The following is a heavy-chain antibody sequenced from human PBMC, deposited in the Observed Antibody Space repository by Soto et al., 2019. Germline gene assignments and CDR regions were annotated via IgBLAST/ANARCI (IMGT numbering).Heavy chain of an antibody. Sequence: GASVKVSCKASGGTFSSYAISWVRQAPGQGLEWMGGIIPIFGTANYAQEFQGRVTITADESTSTAYMELSSLRSEDTAVYYCAIRYIDYYDSSGYPTNRSGFQHWGQDTLVTVSS. CDR1: GGTFSSYA. J-gene: IGHJ1*01. CDR3: AIRYIDYYDSSGYPTNRSGFQH. D-gene: IGHD3-22*01. V-gene: IGHV1-69*13. CDR2: IIPIFGTA.